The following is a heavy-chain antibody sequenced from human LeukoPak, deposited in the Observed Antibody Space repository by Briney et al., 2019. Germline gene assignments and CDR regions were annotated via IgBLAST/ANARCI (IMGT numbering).Heavy chain of an antibody. D-gene: IGHD3-22*01. CDR1: GFTFSNYA. CDR2: IWYDGSNK. V-gene: IGHV3-33*01. CDR3: ARGERYYYDSSGADY. Sequence: PGGSLRLSCAASGFTFSNYAMHWVRQAPGKGLEWVAVIWYDGSNKFYADSAKGRFTVSRDNSKNTLYLQMNGLRAEDTAVYYCARGERYYYDSSGADYWGQGTLVTVSS. J-gene: IGHJ4*02.